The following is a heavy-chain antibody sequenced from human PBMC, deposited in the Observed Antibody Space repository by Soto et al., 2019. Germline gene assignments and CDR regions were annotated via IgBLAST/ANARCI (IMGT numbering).Heavy chain of an antibody. Sequence: SETLSLTCTVSCASISGFYWSWIRKSAGKGLEWIGRIYATGTTDYNPSLKSRVMMSVDTSKKQFSLKLRSVTAADTAVYYCLRDGMNALRDRFDPSRQR. CDR2: IYATGTT. J-gene: IGHJ5*02. CDR3: LRDGMNALRDRFDP. D-gene: IGHD2-8*01. V-gene: IGHV4-4*07. CDR1: CASISGFY.